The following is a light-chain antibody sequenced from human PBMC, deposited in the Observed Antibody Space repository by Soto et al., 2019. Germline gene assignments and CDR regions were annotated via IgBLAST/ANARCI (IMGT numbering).Light chain of an antibody. CDR1: SSNIGADFE. CDR2: TNI. V-gene: IGLV1-40*01. J-gene: IGLJ2*01. CDR3: QSYDSSLSGYLI. Sequence: QSVLTQPPSVSGAPGQRVTISCTGSSSNIGADFEVHWYQQRPGTAPKLLIYTNINRPSGVPDRFSGSRSGTSASLAITGHQAEDEADYYCQSYDSSLSGYLIFGGGTKLTVL.